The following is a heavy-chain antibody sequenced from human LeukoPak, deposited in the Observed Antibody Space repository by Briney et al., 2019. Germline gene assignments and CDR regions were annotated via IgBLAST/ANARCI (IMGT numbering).Heavy chain of an antibody. CDR2: IYYSGST. D-gene: IGHD2/OR15-2a*01. J-gene: IGHJ6*02. V-gene: IGHV4-39*01. Sequence: SETLSLTCTVSGGSISSSSYYWGWIRQPPGKGLEWIGSIYYSGSTYCNPSLRSRVTISVDTSKNQFSLKLSSVTAADTAVYYCATLLGVGYYYYYYGMDVWGQGTTVTVSS. CDR1: GGSISSSSYY. CDR3: ATLLGVGYYYYYYGMDV.